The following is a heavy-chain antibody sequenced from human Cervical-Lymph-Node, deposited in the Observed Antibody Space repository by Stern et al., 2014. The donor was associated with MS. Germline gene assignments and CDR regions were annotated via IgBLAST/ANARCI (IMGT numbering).Heavy chain of an antibody. D-gene: IGHD3-3*01. CDR3: ARSAGYYSAMDV. CDR2: IIPIFGTA. Sequence: VQLVESGAEVKKPGSSVQVSCKTSGGTFSNSAFSWIRQAPGQGIEWMGGIIPIFGTAPYAQRFQVRVTITAHESTSTAYMELSSLRSEDTALYYCARSAGYYSAMDVWGQGTTVTVSS. J-gene: IGHJ6*02. V-gene: IGHV1-69*01. CDR1: GGTFSNSA.